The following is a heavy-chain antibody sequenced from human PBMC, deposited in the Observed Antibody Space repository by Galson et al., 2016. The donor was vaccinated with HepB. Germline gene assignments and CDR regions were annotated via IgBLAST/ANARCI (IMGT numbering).Heavy chain of an antibody. CDR2: ISYDGINQ. CDR3: AKSVRVRGSQIY. CDR1: GFNASTYA. J-gene: IGHJ4*02. D-gene: IGHD5-12*01. Sequence: SLRLSCAASGFNASTYALHWVRQAPGKGLEWVAVISYDGINQYYADSAKGRFTISRDNSKNTLYLQMTSLRAEDTAVFYCAKSVRVRGSQIYWGQGTLVTVSS. V-gene: IGHV3-30*04.